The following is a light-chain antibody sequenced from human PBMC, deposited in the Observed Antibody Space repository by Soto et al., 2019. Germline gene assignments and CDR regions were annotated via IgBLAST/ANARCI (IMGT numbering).Light chain of an antibody. J-gene: IGKJ5*01. CDR3: QQYGSSPPSI. CDR1: QSVTSNY. Sequence: ETVLTQSPGTLSLSPGESATLSCRASQSVTSNYLAWYQQKPGQAPRLLIYDAYSRATGIPDRFSGSGSGTDFTLTTSRLEAEDFAVYSCQQYGSSPPSIFGQGTRLEIK. CDR2: DAY. V-gene: IGKV3-20*01.